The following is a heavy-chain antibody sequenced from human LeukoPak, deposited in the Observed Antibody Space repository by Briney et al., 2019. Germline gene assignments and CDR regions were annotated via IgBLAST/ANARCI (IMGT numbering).Heavy chain of an antibody. CDR1: GGSISSYY. J-gene: IGHJ6*03. V-gene: IGHV4-59*01. Sequence: SETLSLTCTVSGGSISSYYLSWIRQPPGKGLEWMGYIYYSGSTNYNPSLKSRVTISVDTSKHQFSLKLSSVTAADTAVYYCARSEDSDYGDYEYYYYYMAVWGKGTTVTVSS. D-gene: IGHD4-17*01. CDR3: ARSEDSDYGDYEYYYYYMAV. CDR2: IYYSGST.